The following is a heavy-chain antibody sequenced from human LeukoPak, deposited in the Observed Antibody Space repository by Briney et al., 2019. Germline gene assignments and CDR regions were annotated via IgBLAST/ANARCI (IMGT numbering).Heavy chain of an antibody. Sequence: SQTLSLTCAISGDSVSSNSVTWNWIRQSPSRGLEWLGRTYYRPTWYNDYAVSVRGRITVNPDTSKNQFSLHPNSVTPEDTAVYYCARRLTQYDCFDPWGQGILVTVSS. V-gene: IGHV6-1*01. CDR3: ARRLTQYDCFDP. D-gene: IGHD2-2*01. CDR1: GDSVSSNSVT. J-gene: IGHJ5*02. CDR2: TYYRPTWYN.